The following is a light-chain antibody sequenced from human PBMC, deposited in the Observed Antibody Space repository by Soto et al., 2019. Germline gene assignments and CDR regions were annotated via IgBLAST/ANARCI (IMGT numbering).Light chain of an antibody. CDR2: AAS. CDR3: QQRYNWWT. Sequence: EIVLTQSPATLSLSPGERATLSCRASQSVSSYLAWYQQKPGQAPRLLIYAASNRATGIPARFSGSGSGTDFTLTISSLEPEDFAVYYCQQRYNWWTFGQGTKVEIK. J-gene: IGKJ1*01. V-gene: IGKV3-11*01. CDR1: QSVSSY.